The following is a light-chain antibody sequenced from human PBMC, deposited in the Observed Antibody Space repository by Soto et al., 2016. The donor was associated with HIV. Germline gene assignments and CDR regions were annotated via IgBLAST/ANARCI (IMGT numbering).Light chain of an antibody. V-gene: IGLV3-1*01. CDR3: QAWDSTTGV. Sequence: SYDLTQPPSVSVSPGQTAIITCSGDKLGDKYVCWYQQKPGQSSVLVIYQDTKRPSGIPERFSGSNSGNTATLTISGTQAMDEADYYCQAWDSTTGVFGGGTKLTVL. CDR2: QDT. CDR1: KLGDKY. J-gene: IGLJ3*02.